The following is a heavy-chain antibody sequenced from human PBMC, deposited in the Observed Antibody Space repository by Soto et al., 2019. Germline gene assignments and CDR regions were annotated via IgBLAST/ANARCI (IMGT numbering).Heavy chain of an antibody. V-gene: IGHV4-30-2*01. CDR3: ARAHYGDYGYGMDV. CDR1: GGSISSGDYS. Sequence: SSETLSLTCAVSGGSISSGDYSWNWIRQPPGKGLEWIGYIYFGGSTYYNPSLQSRVTISVDRSKNQFSLKLSSVTAADTAVYYCARAHYGDYGYGMDVWGQGTTVTVSS. CDR2: IYFGGST. J-gene: IGHJ6*02. D-gene: IGHD4-17*01.